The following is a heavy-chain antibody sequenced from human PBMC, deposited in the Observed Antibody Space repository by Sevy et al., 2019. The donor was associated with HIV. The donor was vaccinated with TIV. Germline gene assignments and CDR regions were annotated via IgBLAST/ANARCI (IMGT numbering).Heavy chain of an antibody. CDR3: AKDGTGGIRGWALDI. V-gene: IGHV3-23*01. D-gene: IGHD1-26*01. Sequence: GGSLRLSCAASGFTFSRYAMSWVRQAPGKGLEWMSIISGDASTTYYADSVKGRFTISRDNSTNTLSLQRNSRRAEDTALYYCAKDGTGGIRGWALDIWGQGTMVTVSS. CDR1: GFTFSRYA. J-gene: IGHJ3*02. CDR2: ISGDASTT.